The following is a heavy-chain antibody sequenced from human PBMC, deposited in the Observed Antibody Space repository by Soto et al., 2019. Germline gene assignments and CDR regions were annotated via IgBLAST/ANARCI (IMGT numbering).Heavy chain of an antibody. J-gene: IGHJ4*02. D-gene: IGHD6-6*01. CDR2: VHYGGST. CDR1: CGSIGSHY. Sequence: SETLSLTCVVSCGSIGSHYWSWIRQPPGGGLEWIGYVHYGGSTNYNPSLKSRVTMSVDTSKNQFYLNLSSVTAADTALYFCARRDYSTSSLGPFDYWGQGILVTVSS. CDR3: ARRDYSTSSLGPFDY. V-gene: IGHV4-59*11.